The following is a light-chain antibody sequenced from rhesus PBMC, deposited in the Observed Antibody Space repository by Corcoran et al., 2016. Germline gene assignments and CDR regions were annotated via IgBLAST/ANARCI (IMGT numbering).Light chain of an antibody. CDR1: QGISTW. J-gene: IGKJ3*01. CDR2: KTS. CDR3: QQYSDTPFT. Sequence: DIQMTQSPSSLSASVGDTVTITCQASQGISTWLAWFQQKPGTVPKLLIYKTSDLQSGVPSRFSGSGSGTDFTLTISSLQPEDFATYYCQQYSDTPFTFGPGTKLDIK. V-gene: IGKV1-21*01.